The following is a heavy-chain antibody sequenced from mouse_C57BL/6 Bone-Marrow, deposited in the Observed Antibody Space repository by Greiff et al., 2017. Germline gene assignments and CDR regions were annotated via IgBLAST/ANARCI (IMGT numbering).Heavy chain of an antibody. CDR2: IWWDDAK. J-gene: IGHJ2*01. CDR3: ARIDYYYCSFFDY. CDR1: GFSLSTFGMG. Sequence: QVTLKVSGPGILQPSQTLSLTCSFSGFSLSTFGMGVGWIRQPSGMGLEWLAHIWWDDAKYYKPALNSPLTISKDTSKNPVFLKIANVGTADTATYYCARIDYYYCSFFDYWGQGTTLTVSS. D-gene: IGHD1-1*01. V-gene: IGHV8-8*01.